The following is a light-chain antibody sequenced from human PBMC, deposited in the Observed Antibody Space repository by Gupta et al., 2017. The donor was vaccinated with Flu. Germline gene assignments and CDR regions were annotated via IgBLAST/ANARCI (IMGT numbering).Light chain of an antibody. CDR2: AAS. V-gene: IGKV1-9*01. CDR3: QQLNSYRFT. J-gene: IGKJ5*01. CDR1: QGISSY. Sequence: DIQLTQSPSFLSASVGDRVTITCRASQGISSYLAWYQQKPGKAPKLLIYAASTLQSGVPSRFSGSGSGTEFTLTIISLQPEDFATYYFQQLNSYRFTFGPGTRLEIK.